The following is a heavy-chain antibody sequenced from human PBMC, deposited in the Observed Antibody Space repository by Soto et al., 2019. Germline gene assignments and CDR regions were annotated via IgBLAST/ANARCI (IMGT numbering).Heavy chain of an antibody. J-gene: IGHJ4*02. CDR2: ISPMFGAA. CDR1: GGTFNTYA. Sequence: QVQLVQSGAEMKKPGSSVKVSCQSSGGTFNTYAMNWVRQAPGQGPEWMGDISPMFGAANYAPKFQGRVTTNADESTGTSYMTLSSFTSEEPAIYSCAKDVQVHTPGFVDWGQGTLVTVSS. CDR3: AKDVQVHTPGFVD. V-gene: IGHV1-69*19. D-gene: IGHD3-10*01.